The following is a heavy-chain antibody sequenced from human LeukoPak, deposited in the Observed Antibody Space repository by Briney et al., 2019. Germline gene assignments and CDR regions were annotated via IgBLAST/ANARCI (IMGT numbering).Heavy chain of an antibody. CDR1: GFTVSNNY. CDR3: ASPTYYDFWSGYSGPDY. CDR2: ISYDGSNK. V-gene: IGHV3-30-3*01. Sequence: PGGSLRLSCVVSGFTVSNNYMKWVRQAPGKGLEWVAVISYDGSNKYYADSVKGRFTISRDNSKNTLYLQMNSLRAEDTAVYYCASPTYYDFWSGYSGPDYWGQGTLVTVSS. D-gene: IGHD3-3*01. J-gene: IGHJ4*02.